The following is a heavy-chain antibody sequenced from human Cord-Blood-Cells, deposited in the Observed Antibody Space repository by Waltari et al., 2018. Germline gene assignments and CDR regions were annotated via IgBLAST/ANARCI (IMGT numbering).Heavy chain of an antibody. V-gene: IGHV4-34*01. CDR1: GGSFRGSS. J-gene: IGHJ4*02. CDR2: INHSGST. CDR3: ARGDDSSGYSTFDY. D-gene: IGHD3-22*01. Sequence: QVQLQQWAAGLLKPSETLSLTCAVYGGSFRGSSWRWLRQHPGKGLEWIGEINHSGSTNYNPSLKSRVTISVDTSKNQFSLKLSSVTAADTAVYYCARGDDSSGYSTFDYWGQGTLVTVSS.